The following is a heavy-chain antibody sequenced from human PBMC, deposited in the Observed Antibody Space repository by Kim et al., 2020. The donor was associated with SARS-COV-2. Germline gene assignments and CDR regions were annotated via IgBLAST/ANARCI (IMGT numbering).Heavy chain of an antibody. V-gene: IGHV4-4*02. CDR1: GVSIRQNW. J-gene: IGHJ5*02. CDR2: IYHSGTT. D-gene: IGHD6-25*01. Sequence: SETLSLTCTVSGVSIRQNWWSWVRQSPGKGLEWIGDIYHSGTTNYNPSLANRVTMSADTSRNQSSLKLISMTLADTATYYCASGGRSGLTAVDWFDPGVRATLVGVSS. CDR3: ASGGRSGLTAVDWFDP.